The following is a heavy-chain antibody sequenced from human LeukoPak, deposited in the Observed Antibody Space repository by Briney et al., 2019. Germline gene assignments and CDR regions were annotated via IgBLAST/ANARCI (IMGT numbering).Heavy chain of an antibody. CDR3: ARSPHILTGENFDY. CDR1: GYTFSSYG. J-gene: IGHJ4*02. V-gene: IGHV1-2*02. Sequence: ASVKVSCKASGYTFSSYGISWVRQAPGQGLEWMGWINPNSGGTNYAQKFQGRVTMTRDTSITTAYMEMSRLRSDDPALYYCARSPHILTGENFDYRGQGTLVTVSS. CDR2: INPNSGGT. D-gene: IGHD3-9*01.